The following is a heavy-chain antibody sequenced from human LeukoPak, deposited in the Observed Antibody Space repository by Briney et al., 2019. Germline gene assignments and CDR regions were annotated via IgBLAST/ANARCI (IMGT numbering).Heavy chain of an antibody. J-gene: IGHJ4*02. CDR2: ISSSSSYI. CDR3: ARDFWSAFDY. D-gene: IGHD3-3*01. CDR1: GFTFSSYS. Sequence: GGSLRLSCAASGFTFSSYSMTWVRQAPGKGLEWVSSISSSSSYIYYADSVKGRFTISRDNAKNSLYLQMNSLRAEDTAVYYCARDFWSAFDYWGQGTLVTVSS. V-gene: IGHV3-21*01.